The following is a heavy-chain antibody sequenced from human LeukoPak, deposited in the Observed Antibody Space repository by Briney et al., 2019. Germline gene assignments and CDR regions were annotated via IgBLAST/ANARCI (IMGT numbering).Heavy chain of an antibody. CDR1: GFTFSSYG. CDR2: IRDDGSNK. V-gene: IGHV3-30*02. D-gene: IGHD6-19*01. CDR3: AKSSSGWSIDY. J-gene: IGHJ4*02. Sequence: GGSLRLSCGASGFTFSSYGMHWVRQAPGKGLEWVAFIRDDGSNKYYADSVKGRFTISRDNSKNTLYLQMNSLRVEDTAVYYCAKSSSGWSIDYWGQGTLVTVSS.